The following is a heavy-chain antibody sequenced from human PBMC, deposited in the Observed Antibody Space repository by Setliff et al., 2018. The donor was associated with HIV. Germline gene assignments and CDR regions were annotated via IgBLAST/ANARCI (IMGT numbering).Heavy chain of an antibody. CDR2: IIPMFGTG. V-gene: IGHV1-69*05. J-gene: IGHJ4*02. CDR3: ATGVWENLDLQRDYYGAGTHLPFNF. D-gene: IGHD3-10*01. CDR1: GGTFSSYG. Sequence: SVKVSCKTSGGTFSSYGISWVRQAPGQGLEWMGGIIPMFGTGFYAQKFQGRVTITTDESRSTAYMELSSLRSEDTAVYFCATGVWENLDLQRDYYGAGTHLPFNFWGQGTLVTVSS.